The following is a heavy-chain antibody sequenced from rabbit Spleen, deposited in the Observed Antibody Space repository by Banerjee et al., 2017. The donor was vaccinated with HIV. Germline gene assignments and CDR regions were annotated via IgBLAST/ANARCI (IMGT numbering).Heavy chain of an antibody. CDR1: GFSFNSGYY. D-gene: IGHD2-1*01. J-gene: IGHJ4*01. Sequence: QSLEESGGDLVKPGAYLTLTCKASGFSFNSGYYMCWVRQAPGKGLEWIGCIVNGGGSAYYANWVNGRFTISKTSSTTVTLQMTSLTVADTATYFCARGSATMTMVITGFYFSLWGPGTLVTVS. CDR3: ARGSATMTMVITGFYFSL. CDR2: IVNGGGSA. V-gene: IGHV1S40*01.